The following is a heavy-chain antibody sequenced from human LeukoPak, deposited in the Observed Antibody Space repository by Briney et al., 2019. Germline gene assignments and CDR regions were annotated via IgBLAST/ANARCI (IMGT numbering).Heavy chain of an antibody. Sequence: ASVKVSCKASGYIFTSYGINWVRQAPGQGLEWMGWINPNSGGTNYAQKFQGRVTMTRDTSISTAYMELSRLRSDDTAVYYCARQYYDSSSVGAHPFDYWGQGTLVTVSS. CDR1: GYIFTSYG. CDR2: INPNSGGT. CDR3: ARQYYDSSSVGAHPFDY. J-gene: IGHJ4*02. D-gene: IGHD3-22*01. V-gene: IGHV1-2*02.